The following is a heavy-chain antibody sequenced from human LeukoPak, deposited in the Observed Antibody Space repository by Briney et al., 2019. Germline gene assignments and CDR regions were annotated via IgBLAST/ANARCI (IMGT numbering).Heavy chain of an antibody. J-gene: IGHJ6*02. CDR3: ARGGGLDV. D-gene: IGHD3-16*01. V-gene: IGHV3-30-3*01. CDR2: ISYDGSNK. Sequence: GGSLRLSCAASGFTFSSYAMHWVRQAPGKGLEWVAVISYDGSNKYYADSVKGRFTISRDNAKNSLYLQMSNLRAEDTAVYFCARGGGLDVWGQGTTVTVSS. CDR1: GFTFSSYA.